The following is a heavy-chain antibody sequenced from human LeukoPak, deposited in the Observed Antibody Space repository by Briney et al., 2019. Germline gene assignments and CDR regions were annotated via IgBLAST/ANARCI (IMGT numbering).Heavy chain of an antibody. CDR2: IIPILGIA. D-gene: IGHD4-17*01. V-gene: IGHV1-69*04. Sequence: XWVRQAPGXGXEWMGRIIPILGIANYAQKFQGRVTITADKSTSTAYMELSSLRSEDTAVYYCARGSRPVTYYFDYWGQGTLVTVSS. CDR3: ARGSRPVTYYFDY. J-gene: IGHJ4*02.